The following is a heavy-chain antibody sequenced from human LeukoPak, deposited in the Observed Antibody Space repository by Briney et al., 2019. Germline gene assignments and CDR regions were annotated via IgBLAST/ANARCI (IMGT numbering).Heavy chain of an antibody. V-gene: IGHV3-23*01. D-gene: IGHD4-17*01. Sequence: PGGSLRLSCATSGFTFSSYAMTWVRQAPGKGLEWVSAISFSGTSTYYADSVKGRFTISRDNSKNMLYLQMNSLRAEDTAVYYCAHKGVYGDYFYFQHWGQGTLVTVSS. CDR2: ISFSGTST. CDR1: GFTFSSYA. CDR3: AHKGVYGDYFYFQH. J-gene: IGHJ1*01.